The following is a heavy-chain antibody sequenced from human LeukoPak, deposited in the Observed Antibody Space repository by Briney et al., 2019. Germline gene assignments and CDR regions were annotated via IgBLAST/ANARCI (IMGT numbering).Heavy chain of an antibody. V-gene: IGHV4-59*08. CDR2: IYYSGST. CDR1: GCSISSYY. Sequence: PSETLSLTCTVSGCSISSYYWSWIRQPPGKGLEWIGYIYYSGSTNYNPSLKSRVTISVDTSKNQFSLKLSSVTAADTAVYYCARNYDFWSGFNWFDPWGQGTLVTVSS. J-gene: IGHJ5*02. D-gene: IGHD3-3*01. CDR3: ARNYDFWSGFNWFDP.